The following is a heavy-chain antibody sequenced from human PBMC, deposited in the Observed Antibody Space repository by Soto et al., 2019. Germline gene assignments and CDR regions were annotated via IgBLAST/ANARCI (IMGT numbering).Heavy chain of an antibody. V-gene: IGHV4-61*01. Sequence: SETLSLTCTVSGGSVSSGSYYWSWIRQPPGKGLEWIGYIYYSGSTNYNPSLKSRVTISVDTSKNQFSLKLSSVTAADTAVYYCARANDRIKNKYNWFDPWGQGTLVTVSS. CDR3: ARANDRIKNKYNWFDP. CDR2: IYYSGST. J-gene: IGHJ5*02. CDR1: GGSVSSGSYY.